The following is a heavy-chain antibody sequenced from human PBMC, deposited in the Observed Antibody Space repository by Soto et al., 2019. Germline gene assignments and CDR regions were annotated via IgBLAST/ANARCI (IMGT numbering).Heavy chain of an antibody. D-gene: IGHD3-10*02. V-gene: IGHV4-34*01. Sequence: QVQLQQWGAGLLKPSETLSLTCAAYGGSFGAYYWTWIRQPPGKGLEWIGEINHSGSTNYNPSLECRDTISVDTSKNQFSLKLSSVTAADTAVYYCARGTNLRCSDWGQGTLVTVSS. CDR1: GGSFGAYY. J-gene: IGHJ4*02. CDR3: ARGTNLRCSD. CDR2: INHSGST.